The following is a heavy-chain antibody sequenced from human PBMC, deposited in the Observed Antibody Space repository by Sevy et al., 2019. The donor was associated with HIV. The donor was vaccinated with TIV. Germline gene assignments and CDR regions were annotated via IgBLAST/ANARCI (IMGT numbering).Heavy chain of an antibody. J-gene: IGHJ4*02. CDR1: GFAFYDYS. V-gene: IGHV3-23*01. D-gene: IGHD2-8*01. CDR3: AREGCTRPHDY. Sequence: GGSLRLSCAASGFAFYDYSMSCIRQAPGKGLEWVATLSFGCGKINYADSVKGRFTISRDNSKNSFYLQMDNLRVEDTALYYCAREGCTRPHDYWGQGTRVTVSS. CDR2: LSFGCGKI.